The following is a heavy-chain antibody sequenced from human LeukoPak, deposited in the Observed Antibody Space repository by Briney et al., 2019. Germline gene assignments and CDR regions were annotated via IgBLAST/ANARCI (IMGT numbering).Heavy chain of an antibody. CDR2: INHSGST. J-gene: IGHJ5*02. CDR1: GGAFSGYY. V-gene: IGHV4-34*01. CDR3: ARHHKAARRKFGKWFDP. Sequence: PSETLSLTCAVYGGAFSGYYWSWIRQPPGKGLEWIGEINHSGSTNYNPSLKSRVTISVDTSKNQFSLKLSSVTAADTAVYYCARHHKAARRKFGKWFDPWGQGTLVTVSS. D-gene: IGHD6-6*01.